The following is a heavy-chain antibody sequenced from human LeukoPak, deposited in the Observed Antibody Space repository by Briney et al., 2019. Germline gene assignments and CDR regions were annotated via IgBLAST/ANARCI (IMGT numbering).Heavy chain of an antibody. CDR1: GYTFTSYG. Sequence: ASVKVSCKASGYTFTSYGISWVRQAPGQGLEWMGWISAYNGNTNYAQKLQGRVTMTTDTSTSTAYMELRSLRSDDTAVYYCARDRGGQNRDWFDPWGQGTLVTVSS. D-gene: IGHD2/OR15-2a*01. J-gene: IGHJ5*02. CDR3: ARDRGGQNRDWFDP. CDR2: ISAYNGNT. V-gene: IGHV1-18*01.